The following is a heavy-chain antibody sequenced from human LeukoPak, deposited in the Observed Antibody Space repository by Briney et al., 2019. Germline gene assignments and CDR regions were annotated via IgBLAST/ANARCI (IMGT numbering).Heavy chain of an antibody. CDR3: ARLRVSGSYLYYFDY. V-gene: IGHV4-4*09. CDR2: ILTSGTT. D-gene: IGHD1-26*01. Sequence: PPETLSLTCTVSNGSISSYHWSWVRQPPGKGLEWIGYILTSGTTNYNPSLKSRLTILVDTSKNQFTLKLCSVTAADTAVYYCARLRVSGSYLYYFDYWGQGTLVTVSS. CDR1: NGSISSYH. J-gene: IGHJ4*02.